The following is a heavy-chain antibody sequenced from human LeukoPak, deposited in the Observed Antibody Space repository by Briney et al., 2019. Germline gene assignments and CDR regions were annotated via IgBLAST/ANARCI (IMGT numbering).Heavy chain of an antibody. J-gene: IGHJ5*02. CDR1: EYTFTAYY. V-gene: IGHV1-2*02. CDR3: ARVGQWLVENDWFDT. Sequence: GAAVKVSCKASEYTFTAYYVHWVRQAPGQGLEWMGWINPNSGDTNFAQNFQGRVTMTRDTSISTVYMELSRLRSDDTAVYYCARVGQWLVENDWFDTWGQGPLVTVSS. CDR2: INPNSGDT. D-gene: IGHD6-19*01.